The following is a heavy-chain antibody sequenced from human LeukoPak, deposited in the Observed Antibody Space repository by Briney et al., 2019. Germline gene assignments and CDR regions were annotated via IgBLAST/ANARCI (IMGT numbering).Heavy chain of an antibody. D-gene: IGHD2-2*01. CDR3: AKDTGYIVVVPAALMDV. CDR1: GFTFSSYG. Sequence: GGSLRLSCAASGFTFSSYGMHWVRQAPGKGLEWVAVISYDGSNKYYAGSVRGRFTISRDNSKNTLYLQMNSLRAEDTAVYYCAKDTGYIVVVPAALMDVWGQGTTVTVSS. V-gene: IGHV3-30*18. CDR2: ISYDGSNK. J-gene: IGHJ6*02.